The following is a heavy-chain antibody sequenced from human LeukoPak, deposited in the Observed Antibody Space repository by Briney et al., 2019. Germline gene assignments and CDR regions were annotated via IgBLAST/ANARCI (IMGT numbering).Heavy chain of an antibody. Sequence: ASVKVSCKASGYTFTSYDINWVRQATGQGLEWMGWISAYNGNTNYAQKLQGRVTMTTDTSTSTAYMELRSLRSDDTAVYYCAKTGGSGWYHYWGQGTLVTVSS. CDR3: AKTGGSGWYHY. CDR1: GYTFTSYD. D-gene: IGHD6-19*01. V-gene: IGHV1-18*01. J-gene: IGHJ4*02. CDR2: ISAYNGNT.